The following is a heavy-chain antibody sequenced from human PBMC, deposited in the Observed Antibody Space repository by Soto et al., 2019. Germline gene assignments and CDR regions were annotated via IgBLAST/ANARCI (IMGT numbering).Heavy chain of an antibody. V-gene: IGHV1-69*12. CDR2: IMPVFPTP. J-gene: IGHJ6*02. CDR3: ARDKDRLQLGGNYYYILDV. Sequence: QVQLVQSGAEVKKPGSSVKVSCKTSGGTFSTSAISWVRQXPGQGLEWVGGIMPVFPTPDYAQNFQGRVTIXADXXXXTAXLELXXXXADDTXVYYCARDKDRLQLGGNYYYILDVWGQGTAITVSS. D-gene: IGHD1-1*01. CDR1: GGTFSTSA.